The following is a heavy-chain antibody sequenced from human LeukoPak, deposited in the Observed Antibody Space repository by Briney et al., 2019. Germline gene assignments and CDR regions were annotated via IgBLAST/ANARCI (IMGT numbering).Heavy chain of an antibody. V-gene: IGHV1-58*02. Sequence: SVKVSCKASGFTFTSSAMQWVRQARGQRLERIGWIVVGSGNTNYAQKFQERVTITRDMSTSTAYMELSSLRSEDTAVYYCAADGGLTKAPEIGYYYYYMDVWGKGTTVTVSS. D-gene: IGHD4-23*01. CDR1: GFTFTSSA. J-gene: IGHJ6*03. CDR3: AADGGLTKAPEIGYYYYYMDV. CDR2: IVVGSGNT.